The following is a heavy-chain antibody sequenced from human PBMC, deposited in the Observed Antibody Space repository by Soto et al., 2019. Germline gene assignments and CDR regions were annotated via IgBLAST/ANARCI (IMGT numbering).Heavy chain of an antibody. J-gene: IGHJ5*02. CDR2: LSYDGTIT. CDR3: GRTFRDGLLGLDP. Sequence: PGGSLRLSCAASGFTFSSYAMSWVRQAPGKGLVWLSRLSYDGTITYYADSVKGRFSISRDNAKNTLYLQMTSLRAEDAAIYYCGRTFRDGLLGLDPWGQGTLVTVSS. D-gene: IGHD3-16*01. V-gene: IGHV3-30*03. CDR1: GFTFSSYA.